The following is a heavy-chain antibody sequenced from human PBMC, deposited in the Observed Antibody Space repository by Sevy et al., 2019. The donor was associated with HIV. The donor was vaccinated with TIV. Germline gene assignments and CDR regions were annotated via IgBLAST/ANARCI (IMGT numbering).Heavy chain of an antibody. D-gene: IGHD3-22*01. Sequence: ASVKVSCKASGGTFSSYAISWVRQAPGQGLEWMGGIIPIFGTANYGQKFQGSVTITADKSTSTAYMELSSLRSEDTAVCYCAAGLLPPRTYYYYYMDVWGKRTTVTVSS. CDR2: IIPIFGTA. CDR3: AAGLLPPRTYYYYYMDV. V-gene: IGHV1-69*06. J-gene: IGHJ6*03. CDR1: GGTFSSYA.